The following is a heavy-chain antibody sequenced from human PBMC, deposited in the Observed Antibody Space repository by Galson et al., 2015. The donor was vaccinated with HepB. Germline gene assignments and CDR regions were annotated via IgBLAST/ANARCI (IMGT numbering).Heavy chain of an antibody. D-gene: IGHD3-22*01. J-gene: IGHJ4*02. CDR3: ASYYYDSSGYGFDY. CDR2: ITPIFSST. V-gene: IGHV1-69*13. Sequence: SVKVSCKASGGTFSSYAISWVRQAPGQGLEWMGGITPIFSSTNYAQTFQGRVTITADESTSTAYMDLSSLRSKDTAVYYCASYYYDSSGYGFDYWGQGTLVTVSS. CDR1: GGTFSSYA.